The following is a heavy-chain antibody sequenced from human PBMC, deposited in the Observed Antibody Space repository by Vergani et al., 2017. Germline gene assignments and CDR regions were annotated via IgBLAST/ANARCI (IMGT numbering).Heavy chain of an antibody. CDR2: IDPSDSYT. J-gene: IGHJ3*02. CDR3: ARQGNYYDSSGYPPGAFDI. Sequence: EVQLVQSGAEVKKPGESLRISCKGSGYSFTSYWISWVRQMPGKGLEWMGRIDPSDSYTNYSPSFQGHVTISADKSISTAYLQWSSLKASDTAMYYGARQGNYYDSSGYPPGAFDIWGQGTMVTVSS. CDR1: GYSFTSYW. V-gene: IGHV5-10-1*03. D-gene: IGHD3-22*01.